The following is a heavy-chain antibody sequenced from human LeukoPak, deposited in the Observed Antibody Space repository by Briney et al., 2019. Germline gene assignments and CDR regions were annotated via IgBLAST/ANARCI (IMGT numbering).Heavy chain of an antibody. CDR2: IYYSGST. J-gene: IGHJ4*02. D-gene: IGHD3-10*01. CDR3: ARDPPHYFGSGSYFDY. V-gene: IGHV4-39*07. CDR1: GGSISSSSYY. Sequence: SETLSLTCTVSGGSISSSSYYWGWIRQPPGKGLEWIGSIYYSGSTYYNPSLKSRVTISVDTSKNQFSLKLRSVTAADTAVYYCARDPPHYFGSGSYFDYWGQGTLVTVSS.